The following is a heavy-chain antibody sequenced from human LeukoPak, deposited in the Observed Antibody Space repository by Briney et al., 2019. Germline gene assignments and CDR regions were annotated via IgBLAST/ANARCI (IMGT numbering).Heavy chain of an antibody. CDR1: GFTFSGYG. Sequence: GGSLRLSCAASGFTFSGYGMHWVRQAPGKGLGWVAVISYDGSNKYYADSVKGRFTISRDNSKNTLYLQMNSLRAEDTAVYYCAKDRLGGSYYLGAFDIWGQGTMVTVSS. J-gene: IGHJ3*02. V-gene: IGHV3-30*18. D-gene: IGHD1-26*01. CDR2: ISYDGSNK. CDR3: AKDRLGGSYYLGAFDI.